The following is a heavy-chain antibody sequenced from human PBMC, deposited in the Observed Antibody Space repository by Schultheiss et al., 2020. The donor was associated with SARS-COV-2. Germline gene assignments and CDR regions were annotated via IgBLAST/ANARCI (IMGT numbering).Heavy chain of an antibody. CDR2: INHSGST. CDR1: GGSISSSSYY. J-gene: IGHJ3*02. D-gene: IGHD2-21*02. CDR3: ATEAYCGGDCYSDNAFDI. Sequence: SETLSLTCTVSGGSISSSSYYWGWIRQPPGKGLEWIGEINHSGSTNYNPSLKSRVTISVDTSKNQFSLKLSSVTAADTAVYYCATEAYCGGDCYSDNAFDIWGQGTMVTVSS. V-gene: IGHV4-39*07.